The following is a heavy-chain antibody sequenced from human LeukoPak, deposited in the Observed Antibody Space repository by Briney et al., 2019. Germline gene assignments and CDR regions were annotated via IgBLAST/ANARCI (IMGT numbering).Heavy chain of an antibody. V-gene: IGHV4-38-2*02. CDR2: IYHSGST. CDR3: ARAYSSSWYFNWFDP. D-gene: IGHD6-13*01. J-gene: IGHJ5*02. Sequence: PSETLSLTCTVSGYSISSGYFWGWIRQPPGKGLECIGTIYHSGSTYYNPSLKSRVTISVDTSKNQFSLKLNSVTAADTAVYYCARAYSSSWYFNWFDPWGQGTLVTVSS. CDR1: GYSISSGYF.